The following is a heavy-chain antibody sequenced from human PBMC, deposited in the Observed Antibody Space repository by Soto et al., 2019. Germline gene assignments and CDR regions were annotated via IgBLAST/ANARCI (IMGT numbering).Heavy chain of an antibody. D-gene: IGHD3-16*02. Sequence: PSETLSLTCTVSGGSISSSSYYWGWIRQPPGKGLEWIGSIYYSGSTYYNPSLKSRVTISVDTSKNQFSLKLSSVTAADTAVYYCARHKYVWGSYRYGQRHPYYFDYWGQGTLVTVSS. J-gene: IGHJ4*02. CDR3: ARHKYVWGSYRYGQRHPYYFDY. CDR1: GGSISSSSYY. CDR2: IYYSGST. V-gene: IGHV4-39*01.